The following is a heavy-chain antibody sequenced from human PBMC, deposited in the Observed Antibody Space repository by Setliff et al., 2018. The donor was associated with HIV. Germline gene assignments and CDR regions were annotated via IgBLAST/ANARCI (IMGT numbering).Heavy chain of an antibody. CDR1: GGSFSGYS. CDR2: INHSGSA. D-gene: IGHD1-26*01. V-gene: IGHV4-34*01. J-gene: IGHJ6*03. Sequence: SETLSLTCAVYGGSFSGYSWIWIRQPPGKGLEWIGEINHSGSANYNPSLKSRVTISLDTSRNQFSLKLTSVTAADAAVYYCARRRPPPSGLYSAYYMDVWGTGTTVTVSS. CDR3: ARRRPPPSGLYSAYYMDV.